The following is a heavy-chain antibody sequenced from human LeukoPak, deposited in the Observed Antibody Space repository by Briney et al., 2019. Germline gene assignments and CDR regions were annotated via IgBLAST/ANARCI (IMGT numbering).Heavy chain of an antibody. J-gene: IGHJ4*02. Sequence: PGGSLRLSCAASGFTVSSNYMSWVRQAPGKGLGWVSYISRTSSTIYADSVKGRFTISRDNAKNSLYLQMNSLRAEDTAVYYCARVVTGRGSYLDYWGQGTLVTVSS. CDR2: ISRTSSTI. CDR3: ARVVTGRGSYLDY. CDR1: GFTVSSNY. D-gene: IGHD1-26*01. V-gene: IGHV3-48*04.